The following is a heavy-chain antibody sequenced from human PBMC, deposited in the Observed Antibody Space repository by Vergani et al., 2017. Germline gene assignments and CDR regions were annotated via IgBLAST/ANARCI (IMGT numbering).Heavy chain of an antibody. V-gene: IGHV4-4*03. Sequence: QVQLQESGPGLVTPPGTLSLTCAVSSDSISSSHWWTWVRQPPGKGLEWIGEIYHSGITNYNPSLKSRVTISVDKSKNQFSLRLSSVTAADTAVYYCARGLSTYYYFYGLDFWGQGTTVTVSS. D-gene: IGHD3-16*01. CDR3: ARGLSTYYYFYGLDF. J-gene: IGHJ6*02. CDR1: SDSISSSHW. CDR2: IYHSGIT.